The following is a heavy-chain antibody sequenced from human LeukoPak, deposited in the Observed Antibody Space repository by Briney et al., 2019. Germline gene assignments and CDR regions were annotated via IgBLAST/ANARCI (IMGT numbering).Heavy chain of an antibody. J-gene: IGHJ4*02. CDR3: ARDRAPTLGYFDY. D-gene: IGHD3-10*01. CDR2: IYHSGTT. V-gene: IGHV4-30-2*01. Sequence: SETLSLTCTVSGGSISSGGYSWSWIRQPPGKGLEWIGYIYHSGTTYYSPSLKSRVTISVDRAKNQFSLKMTSVTAADTAVYYCARDRAPTLGYFDYWGQGTLVTVSP. CDR1: GGSISSGGYS.